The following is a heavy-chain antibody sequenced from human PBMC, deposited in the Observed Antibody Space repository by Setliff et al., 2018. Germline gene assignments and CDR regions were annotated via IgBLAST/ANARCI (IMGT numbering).Heavy chain of an antibody. Sequence: GGSLRLSCAASGFTFSSYAMSWVRQAPGKGLEWVAVISYDGSNKYYADSVKGRFTISRDNSKNTLYLQMNSLRAEDTAVYYCARGSLSAFGELSGYYYYGMDVWGQGTTVTVSS. V-gene: IGHV3-30-3*01. CDR3: ARGSLSAFGELSGYYYYGMDV. CDR2: ISYDGSNK. J-gene: IGHJ6*02. D-gene: IGHD3-10*01. CDR1: GFTFSSYA.